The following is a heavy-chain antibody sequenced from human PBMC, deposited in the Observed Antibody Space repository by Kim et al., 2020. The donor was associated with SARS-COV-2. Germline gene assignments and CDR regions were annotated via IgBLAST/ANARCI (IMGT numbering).Heavy chain of an antibody. Sequence: SETLSLTCTVSGGSVSSGSYYWSWIRQPPGKGLEWIGYIYYSGSTNYNPSLKSRVTISVDTSKNQFSLKLSSVTAADTAVYYCARALYYYDSSGYWIDYWGQGTLVTVSS. CDR2: IYYSGST. CDR3: ARALYYYDSSGYWIDY. V-gene: IGHV4-61*01. D-gene: IGHD3-22*01. J-gene: IGHJ4*02. CDR1: GGSVSSGSYY.